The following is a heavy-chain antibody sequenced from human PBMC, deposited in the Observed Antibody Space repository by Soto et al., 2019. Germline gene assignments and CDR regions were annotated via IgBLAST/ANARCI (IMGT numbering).Heavy chain of an antibody. CDR3: AKGGGYDPFYYFDY. V-gene: IGHV3-23*01. D-gene: IGHD5-12*01. J-gene: IGHJ4*02. CDR1: GFTFSSYA. Sequence: GGSLRLSCAASGFTFSSYAMSWVRQAPGKGLEWVSAISGSGGSTYYADSVKGRFTISRDNSKNTLYLQMNSLRAEGTAVYYCAKGGGYDPFYYFDYWGQGTLVTVSS. CDR2: ISGSGGST.